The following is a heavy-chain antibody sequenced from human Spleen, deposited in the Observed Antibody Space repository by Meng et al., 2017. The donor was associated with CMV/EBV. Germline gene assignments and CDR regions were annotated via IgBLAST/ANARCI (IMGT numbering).Heavy chain of an antibody. CDR3: ARDSGGENYLDS. CDR2: FIPFLDIA. V-gene: IGHV1-69*04. J-gene: IGHJ4*02. CDR1: GGTFNSYT. Sequence: SVKVSCKASGGTFNSYTISWVRQAPGQGLEWMGRFIPFLDIANYAQKFQGRVTITADKSTSTVYMEANSLRSADTAVYYCARDSGGENYLDSWGQGTLVTVSS. D-gene: IGHD1-26*01.